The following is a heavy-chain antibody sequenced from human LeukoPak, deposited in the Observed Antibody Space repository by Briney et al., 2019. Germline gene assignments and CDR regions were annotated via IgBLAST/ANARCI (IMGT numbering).Heavy chain of an antibody. D-gene: IGHD3-22*01. V-gene: IGHV1-69*04. CDR2: IIPILGIA. Sequence: SVKVSCKASGGTFSSYAISWVRQAPGQGLEWMGRIIPILGIANYAQEFQGRVTITADKSTSTAYMELSSLRSEDTAVYYCARVQDYDSSGDYWGQGTLVTVSS. CDR3: ARVQDYDSSGDY. J-gene: IGHJ4*02. CDR1: GGTFSSYA.